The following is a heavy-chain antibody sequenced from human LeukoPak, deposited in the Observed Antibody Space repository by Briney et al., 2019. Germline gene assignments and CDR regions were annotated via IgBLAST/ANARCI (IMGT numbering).Heavy chain of an antibody. J-gene: IGHJ3*02. CDR2: IIPIFGTA. Sequence: SVKVSCKASGGTFSSYAISWVRQAPGQGLEWMGGIIPIFGTASYAQKFQGRVTMTTDTSTSTAYMELRSLRSDDTAVYYCARDIRGFKDYDSSGPSDDAFDIWGQGTMVTVSS. CDR3: ARDIRGFKDYDSSGPSDDAFDI. CDR1: GGTFSSYA. D-gene: IGHD3-22*01. V-gene: IGHV1-69*05.